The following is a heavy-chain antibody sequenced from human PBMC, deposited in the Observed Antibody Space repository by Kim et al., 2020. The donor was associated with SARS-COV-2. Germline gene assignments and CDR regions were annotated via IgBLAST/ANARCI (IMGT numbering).Heavy chain of an antibody. D-gene: IGHD2-2*01. V-gene: IGHV4-39*01. CDR3: ARLGYCSSTSCLPRY. CDR2: IYYSGST. Sequence: SETLSLTCTVSGGSISSSSYYWGWIRQPPGKGLEWIGSIYYSGSTYYNPSLKSRVTISVDTSKNQFSLKLSSVTAADTAVYYCARLGYCSSTSCLPRYWGQGTLVTVSS. CDR1: GGSISSSSYY. J-gene: IGHJ4*02.